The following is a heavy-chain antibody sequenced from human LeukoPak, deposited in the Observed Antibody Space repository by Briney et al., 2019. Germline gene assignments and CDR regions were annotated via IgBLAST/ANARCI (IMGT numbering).Heavy chain of an antibody. Sequence: PGGSLRLSCAVSGGTFSAYWMAWVRQSPGKGLEWVAEINEDGSVKYYVDSMKGRFTISRDNAKNSLYLQMNSLGAEDTAVYYCAKVPRDSDCYWGQGPLVTVSS. CDR3: AKVPRDSDCY. CDR2: INEDGSVK. D-gene: IGHD2-21*02. J-gene: IGHJ4*02. V-gene: IGHV3-7*01. CDR1: GGTFSAYW.